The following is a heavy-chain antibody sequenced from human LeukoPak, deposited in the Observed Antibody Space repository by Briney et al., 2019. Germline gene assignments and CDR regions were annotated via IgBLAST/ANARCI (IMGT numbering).Heavy chain of an antibody. CDR3: ARGAPHRWNPKGAYYGMDV. J-gene: IGHJ6*02. Sequence: GGSLRLSCAASGFTFSSYAMSWIRQAPGKGLEWVSYISSSDSTIYYADSVKGRFTISRDNAKNSLYLQMNSLRAEDTAVYYCARGAPHRWNPKGAYYGMDVWGQGTTVTVSS. CDR2: ISSSDSTI. CDR1: GFTFSSYA. D-gene: IGHD1-1*01. V-gene: IGHV3-11*01.